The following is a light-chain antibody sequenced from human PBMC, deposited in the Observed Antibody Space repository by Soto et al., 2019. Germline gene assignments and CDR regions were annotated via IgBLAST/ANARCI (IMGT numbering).Light chain of an antibody. Sequence: EVVLTQSPGTLSLSPGERATLSCRASQSVRNSYLAWYQQKPGQAPRLLIYGASSRATGIPDRFSGSGSGTDFALTISRLEPEDFAVYHCHQYGNSPWTFGQGTKVDIK. J-gene: IGKJ1*01. CDR2: GAS. CDR1: QSVRNSY. CDR3: HQYGNSPWT. V-gene: IGKV3-20*01.